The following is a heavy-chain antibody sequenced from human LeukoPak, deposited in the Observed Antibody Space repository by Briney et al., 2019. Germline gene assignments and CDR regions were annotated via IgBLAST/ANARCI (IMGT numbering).Heavy chain of an antibody. CDR3: AISSRLRLRANYYYSYMDV. J-gene: IGHJ6*03. CDR2: INHSGST. CDR1: GASFSGYY. V-gene: IGHV4-34*01. D-gene: IGHD5-12*01. Sequence: SETLSLTCAVYGASFSGYYWGWVRQPPGKGLEWIGEINHSGSTNYNPSLKSRVTISVDTSKNQFSLKLSSVTAADTAVYYCAISSRLRLRANYYYSYMDVWGKGTTVTISS.